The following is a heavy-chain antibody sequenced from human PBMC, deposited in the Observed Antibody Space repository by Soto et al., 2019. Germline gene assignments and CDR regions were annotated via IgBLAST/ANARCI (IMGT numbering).Heavy chain of an antibody. Sequence: GGSLRLSCAASGFTFSSYGMHWVRQAPGKGLEWVAVIWYDGSNKYYADSVKGRFTISRDNSKNTLYLQMNSLRAEDTAVYYCARVPTMVRGVIVYYYYGMDVWGQGTTVTVSS. CDR2: IWYDGSNK. V-gene: IGHV3-33*01. CDR1: GFTFSSYG. D-gene: IGHD3-10*01. J-gene: IGHJ6*02. CDR3: ARVPTMVRGVIVYYYYGMDV.